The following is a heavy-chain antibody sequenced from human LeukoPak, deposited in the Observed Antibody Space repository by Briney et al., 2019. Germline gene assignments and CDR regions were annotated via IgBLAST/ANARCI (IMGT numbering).Heavy chain of an antibody. D-gene: IGHD5-18*01. V-gene: IGHV3-30*04. J-gene: IGHJ4*02. CDR1: GFTFSSYA. Sequence: PGGSLRLSCAASGFTFSSYAMHWVRQAPGKGLEWVAVISYDGSNKYYADSVEGRFTISRDNSKNTLYLQMNSLRAEDTAVYYCARESGIQLWYYFDYWGQGTLVTVSS. CDR3: ARESGIQLWYYFDY. CDR2: ISYDGSNK.